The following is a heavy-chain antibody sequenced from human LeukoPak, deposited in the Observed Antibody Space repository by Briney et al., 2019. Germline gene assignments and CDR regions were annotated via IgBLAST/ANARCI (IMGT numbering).Heavy chain of an antibody. Sequence: ASVKVSCKASGGIFNTYSLKWVRQAPRQGLEWMGAIIPIFGAANYAQKFQGRVTITADKSTSTAYMELSSLRSEDTAVYYCAGGTERCFDYWGQGTLVTVSS. V-gene: IGHV1-69*06. CDR1: GGIFNTYS. D-gene: IGHD1-1*01. CDR3: AGGTERCFDY. J-gene: IGHJ4*02. CDR2: IIPIFGAA.